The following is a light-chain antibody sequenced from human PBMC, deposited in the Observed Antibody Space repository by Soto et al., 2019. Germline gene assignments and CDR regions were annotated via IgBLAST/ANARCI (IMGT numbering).Light chain of an antibody. V-gene: IGLV4-69*01. Sequence: QPVLTQSPSASASLGASVKLTCTLSSGHSTYAIAWHQQQPEKGPRYLMKLHSDGSHTKGDGIPDRFSGSSSGAERYLTISSLQSEDEADYYCQTWGTGIWVFGGGTKLNVL. CDR1: SGHSTYA. CDR3: QTWGTGIWV. J-gene: IGLJ3*02. CDR2: LHSDGSH.